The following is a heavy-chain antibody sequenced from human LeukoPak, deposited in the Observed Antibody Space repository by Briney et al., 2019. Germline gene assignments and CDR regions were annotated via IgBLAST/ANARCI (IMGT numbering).Heavy chain of an antibody. CDR3: ARDREIVVVTSFDY. V-gene: IGHV3-30-3*01. D-gene: IGHD3-22*01. Sequence: GGSLRLSCAASGFTFSSYAMHWVRPAPGKGLEWVAVISYDGSNKYYADSVKGRFTISRDNSKNTLYLQMNSLRAEDTAVYYCARDREIVVVTSFDYWGQGILVTVSS. CDR1: GFTFSSYA. CDR2: ISYDGSNK. J-gene: IGHJ4*02.